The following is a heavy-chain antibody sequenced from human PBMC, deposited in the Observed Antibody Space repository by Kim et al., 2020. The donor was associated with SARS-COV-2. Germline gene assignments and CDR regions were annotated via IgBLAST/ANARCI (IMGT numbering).Heavy chain of an antibody. J-gene: IGHJ5*01. V-gene: IGHV3-30-3*01. CDR2: ISYDGSNK. CDR1: GFTFSSYA. Sequence: GGSLRLSCAASGFTFSSYAMHWVRQAPGKGLEWVAVISYDGSNKYYADSVKGRFTISRDNSKNTLYLQMNSLRAEDTAVYYCARDYPYYDFWSGPYHWF. CDR3: ARDYPYYDFWSGPYHWF. D-gene: IGHD3-3*01.